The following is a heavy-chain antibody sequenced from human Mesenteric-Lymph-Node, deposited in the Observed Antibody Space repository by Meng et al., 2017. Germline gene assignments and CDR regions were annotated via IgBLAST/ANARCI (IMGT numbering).Heavy chain of an antibody. CDR3: ARDSSSGWYGVDY. D-gene: IGHD6-19*01. V-gene: IGHV3-7*01. J-gene: IGHJ4*02. CDR1: GFTFSSYW. Sequence: GGSLRLSCAASGFTFSSYWMSWVRQAPGKGLEWVANIKQDGSEKYYVDSVKGRFTISRDNAKNSLYLQMNSLRAEDTAVYYRARDSSSGWYGVDYWGQGTLVTVSS. CDR2: IKQDGSEK.